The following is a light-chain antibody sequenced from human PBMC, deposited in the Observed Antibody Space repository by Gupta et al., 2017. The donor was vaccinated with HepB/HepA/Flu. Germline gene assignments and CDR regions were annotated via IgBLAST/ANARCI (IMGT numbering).Light chain of an antibody. Sequence: DIQLTQSPSFLSASVGDRVTITCRASQGISSYLPWYQQKPGKAPKLLIYAASTVQSGVPSRFSGSGSGTEFTLTISSRQPEDFATYYCQHRNSSPITFGQGTRMDIK. J-gene: IGKJ5*01. CDR2: AAS. V-gene: IGKV1-9*01. CDR1: QGISSY. CDR3: QHRNSSPIT.